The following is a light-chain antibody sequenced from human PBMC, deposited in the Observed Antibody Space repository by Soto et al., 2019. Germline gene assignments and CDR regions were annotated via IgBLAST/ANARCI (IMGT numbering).Light chain of an antibody. CDR3: QQYGSPPIT. CDR1: QSVSSSY. V-gene: IGKV3-20*01. CDR2: GTS. Sequence: DIVLTQSPGTLSLSPGERATLSCRASQSVSSSYLAWYQQKPGQAPRLLIYGTSSGATGIPDRFSGSGSGTDFTLTISRLEPEDFAVYYCQQYGSPPITFGQGTRRAI. J-gene: IGKJ5*01.